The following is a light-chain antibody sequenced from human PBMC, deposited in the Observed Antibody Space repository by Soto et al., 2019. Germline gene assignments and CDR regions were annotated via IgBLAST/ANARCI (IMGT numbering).Light chain of an antibody. CDR3: QQYESLPPR. Sequence: DIQMTQSPSSLSASVGDRVTITCQASQGINNYLNWYQQKPGKPPKLLIYDASNLEAGVPSRFSGRGSGTDFTFSSTSLQPEDVATYYCQQYESLPPRFGPGTREEIK. J-gene: IGKJ3*01. CDR1: QGINNY. V-gene: IGKV1-33*01. CDR2: DAS.